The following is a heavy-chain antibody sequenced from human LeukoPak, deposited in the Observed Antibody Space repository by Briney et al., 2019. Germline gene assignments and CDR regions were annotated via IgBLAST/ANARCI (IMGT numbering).Heavy chain of an antibody. CDR2: INHSGST. V-gene: IGHV4-34*01. CDR3: ARGFDYYDSSGCDY. D-gene: IGHD3-22*01. CDR1: GGSFSGYY. Sequence: PSETLSLTCAVYGGSFSGYYWSWIRQPPGKGLEWTGEINHSGSTSYNPSLKSRVTISVDTSKNQFSLKLSSVTAADTAVYYCARGFDYYDSSGCDYWGQGTLVTVSS. J-gene: IGHJ4*02.